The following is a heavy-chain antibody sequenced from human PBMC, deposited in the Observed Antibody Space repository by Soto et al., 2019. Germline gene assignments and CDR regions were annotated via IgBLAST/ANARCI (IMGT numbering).Heavy chain of an antibody. J-gene: IGHJ5*02. Sequence: SVKVSCKASGGTFSSYTISWVRQAPGQGLEWMGRIIPILGIANYAQKFQGRVTITADKSTSTAYMELSSLRSEDTAVYYCARDPKTRYCSSTSCSGSWFDPWGQGTLVTVSS. CDR3: ARDPKTRYCSSTSCSGSWFDP. CDR2: IIPILGIA. V-gene: IGHV1-69*04. CDR1: GGTFSSYT. D-gene: IGHD2-2*01.